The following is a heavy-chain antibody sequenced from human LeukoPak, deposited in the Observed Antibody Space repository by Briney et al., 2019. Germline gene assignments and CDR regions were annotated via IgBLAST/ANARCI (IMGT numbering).Heavy chain of an antibody. Sequence: GGSLRLSCAASGFAFSSYAMNWVRQTPGKGLEWVSVISGSGASTYYADSVKGRFTISRDNSKNTLYLQMNSLRAEDTAVYYCAKEISQNHYFDYWGQGTLVTVSS. D-gene: IGHD1-14*01. CDR1: GFAFSSYA. CDR3: AKEISQNHYFDY. CDR2: ISGSGAST. J-gene: IGHJ4*02. V-gene: IGHV3-23*01.